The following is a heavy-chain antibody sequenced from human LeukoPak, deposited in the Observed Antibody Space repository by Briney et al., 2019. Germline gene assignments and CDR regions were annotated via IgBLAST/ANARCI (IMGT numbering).Heavy chain of an antibody. CDR2: IYYSGST. D-gene: IGHD2-2*03. Sequence: PSETLSLTCTVSGGSISSSSYYWGWIRQPPGKGLEWIGSIYYSGSTYYNPSLKSRVTISVDTSKNQFSLKLSSVTAADTAVYYCARPTGYCSSTSCYGVGWGIDPWGQGTLVTVSS. V-gene: IGHV4-39*01. CDR1: GGSISSSSYY. J-gene: IGHJ5*02. CDR3: ARPTGYCSSTSCYGVGWGIDP.